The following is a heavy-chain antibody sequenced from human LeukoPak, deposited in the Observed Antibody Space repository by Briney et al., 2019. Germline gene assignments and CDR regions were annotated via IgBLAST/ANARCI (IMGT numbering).Heavy chain of an antibody. V-gene: IGHV4-39*01. CDR2: IFYTGSA. CDR1: GVSINNGRYY. D-gene: IGHD6-25*01. CDR3: ARRGIAAAAHFDF. J-gene: IGHJ4*02. Sequence: SETLSLTCTVSGVSINNGRYYWGWIRQPPGRRLEWIGSIFYTGSAHYHPSFESRVVITIDTANNQFSLGLPSVTAADTAVYFCARRGIAAAAHFDFWGQGSLVTVSS.